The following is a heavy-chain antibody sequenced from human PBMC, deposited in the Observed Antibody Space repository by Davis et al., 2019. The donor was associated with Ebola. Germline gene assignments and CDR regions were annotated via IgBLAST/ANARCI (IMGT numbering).Heavy chain of an antibody. V-gene: IGHV3-30*02. Sequence: SLIISWAASGFTISSYALPPLRLAAGKGLEWVAFIHFDGNNKYYADSVKGRFTVSRDNSKNTLYLQMNSLRTEDTAMYYCAKDRLKQWLPIDSWGRGTLVTVSS. J-gene: IGHJ4*02. D-gene: IGHD6-19*01. CDR2: IHFDGNNK. CDR1: GFTISSYA. CDR3: AKDRLKQWLPIDS.